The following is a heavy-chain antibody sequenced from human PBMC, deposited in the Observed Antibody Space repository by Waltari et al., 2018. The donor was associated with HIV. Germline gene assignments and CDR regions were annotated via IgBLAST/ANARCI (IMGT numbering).Heavy chain of an antibody. CDR2: IKEDGGEK. CDR1: GFSFSTYW. CDR3: VTATRGGGDYV. V-gene: IGHV3-7*01. J-gene: IGHJ4*02. D-gene: IGHD2-21*02. Sequence: EVQLVESGGGVVQPGGSLRLSCAASGFSFSTYWMGWVGQAPGKGLEWVANIKEDGGEKYYVDSVKGRFTISRDNAENSLYLQINSLRAEDTAFYYCVTATRGGGDYVWGQGTLVTVSS.